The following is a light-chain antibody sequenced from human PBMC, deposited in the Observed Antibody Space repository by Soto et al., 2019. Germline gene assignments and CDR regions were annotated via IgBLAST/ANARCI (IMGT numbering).Light chain of an antibody. CDR1: SGSVSTVHY. J-gene: IGLJ2*01. Sequence: QAVVTQEPSFSVSPGGTVTLTCALDSGSVSTVHYPSWYRQTPGQAPRTLIYSTNSRSSGVPDRFSGSILGNKSALTIPGDQADDESAYFCVLYMGSDVVFGGGTKVTVL. CDR3: VLYMGSDVV. V-gene: IGLV8-61*01. CDR2: STN.